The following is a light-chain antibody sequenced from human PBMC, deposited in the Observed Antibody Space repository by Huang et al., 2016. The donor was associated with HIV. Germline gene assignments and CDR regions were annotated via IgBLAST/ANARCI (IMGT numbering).Light chain of an antibody. CDR3: HQSRSFPYT. Sequence: DIVLTQSPDFQSVTPKEKVTITCRASQSIGNSLHWYQQKPGQSPRLLIKYASQSISGVPSRFSGSGFGTDFTLTINSLESEDAATYYCHQSRSFPYTCGQGTRLEIK. J-gene: IGKJ2*01. V-gene: IGKV6-21*02. CDR2: YAS. CDR1: QSIGNS.